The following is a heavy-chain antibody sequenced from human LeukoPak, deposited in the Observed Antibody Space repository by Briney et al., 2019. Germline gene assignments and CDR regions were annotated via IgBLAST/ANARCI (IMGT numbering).Heavy chain of an antibody. CDR1: GDSITTYY. CDR2: IYHPGDS. J-gene: IGHJ5*02. CDR3: ASGGSYLRFDP. D-gene: IGHD1-26*01. Sequence: SGTLSLTCTVSGDSITTYYWSWIRQPPGKGLEWIGYIYHPGDSKYNPYLKSRVTLSIDTSTIQFALKLDSVTAADTAAYYCASGGSYLRFDPWGPGILVAV. V-gene: IGHV4-59*01.